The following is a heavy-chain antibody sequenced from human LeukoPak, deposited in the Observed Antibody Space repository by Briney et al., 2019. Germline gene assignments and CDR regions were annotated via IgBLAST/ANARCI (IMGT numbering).Heavy chain of an antibody. CDR2: INESGTT. CDR3: ARALMTLVRGVPRTTWFHP. J-gene: IGHJ5*02. D-gene: IGHD3-10*01. CDR1: GRSFSGYY. Sequence: SETLSLTCAVFGRSFSGYYWTWVRQAPGKGLEWIGEINESGTTNYNASLNNRVTISVDTSKNQFSLKLTSLTAADTAVFYCARALMTLVRGVPRTTWFHPWGQGTLVTVSS. V-gene: IGHV4-34*01.